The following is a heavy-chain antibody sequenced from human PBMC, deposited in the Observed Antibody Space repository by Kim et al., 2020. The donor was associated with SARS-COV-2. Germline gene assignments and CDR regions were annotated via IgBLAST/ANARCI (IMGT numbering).Heavy chain of an antibody. CDR2: ISGSGGST. V-gene: IGHV3-23*01. CDR3: AKDGWYSSGWPLDY. D-gene: IGHD6-19*01. Sequence: GGSLRLSCAASGFTFSSYAMSWVRQAPGKGLEWVSAISGSGGSTYYADSVKGRFTISRDNSKNTLYLQMNSLRAEDTAVYYCAKDGWYSSGWPLDYWGQGTLVTVSS. CDR1: GFTFSSYA. J-gene: IGHJ4*02.